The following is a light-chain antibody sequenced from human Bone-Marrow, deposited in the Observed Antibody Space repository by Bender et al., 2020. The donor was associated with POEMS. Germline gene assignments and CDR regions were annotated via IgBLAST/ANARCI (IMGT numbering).Light chain of an antibody. J-gene: IGLJ2*01. V-gene: IGLV3-25*03. CDR1: ALTTKY. CDR2: KDS. CDR3: QSADTTGLVI. Sequence: SYELTQPPSVSVSPGQTATITCSGHALTTKYAFWYQQRPGQAPVIVIYKDSERPSGIPERFSGSHSGTTVTLTISGVQAEDEADYVCQSADTTGLVIFGEGTKLTVL.